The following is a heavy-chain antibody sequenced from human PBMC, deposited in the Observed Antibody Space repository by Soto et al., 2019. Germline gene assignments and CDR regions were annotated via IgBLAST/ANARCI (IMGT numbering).Heavy chain of an antibody. J-gene: IGHJ4*02. CDR1: GYIFHTYW. D-gene: IGHD6-13*01. CDR3: ARGFSGYTSSWPY. Sequence: PGESLKISCKGSGYIFHTYWIGWVRPKPGEGLEWMGIIYPGDSDTRYSPSFQGQVTISADKSISTAYLQWSSLKASDTAVYYCARGFSGYTSSWPYWGQGTLVTVSS. CDR2: IYPGDSDT. V-gene: IGHV5-51*01.